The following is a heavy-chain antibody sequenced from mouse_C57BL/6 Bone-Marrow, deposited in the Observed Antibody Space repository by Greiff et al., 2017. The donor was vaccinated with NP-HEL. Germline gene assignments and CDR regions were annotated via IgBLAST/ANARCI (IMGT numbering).Heavy chain of an antibody. J-gene: IGHJ2*01. Sequence: EVQLVESGPGLVKPSQSLSLTCSVTGYSITSGYYWNWIRQFPGNKLEWMGYISYDGSNNYNPSLKNRISITRDTSKNQFFLKLNSVTTEDTATYYGARDLLWLRYFDYWGQGTTLTVSS. CDR3: ARDLLWLRYFDY. CDR2: ISYDGSN. D-gene: IGHD2-2*01. V-gene: IGHV3-6*01. CDR1: GYSITSGYY.